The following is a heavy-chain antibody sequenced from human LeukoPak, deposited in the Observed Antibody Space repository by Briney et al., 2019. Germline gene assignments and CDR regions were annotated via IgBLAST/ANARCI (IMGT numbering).Heavy chain of an antibody. CDR3: ARGGSEYLW. J-gene: IGHJ4*02. Sequence: GGSLRLSCAASGFTFSSYWMSWVRQAPGKGLEWVANINPDGSGKYHVDSVRGRFTISRDNAKNSLFLQMNSLRVEDTAVYYCARGGSEYLWGGQGTLVTVSS. CDR2: INPDGSGK. D-gene: IGHD3-16*01. V-gene: IGHV3-7*04. CDR1: GFTFSSYW.